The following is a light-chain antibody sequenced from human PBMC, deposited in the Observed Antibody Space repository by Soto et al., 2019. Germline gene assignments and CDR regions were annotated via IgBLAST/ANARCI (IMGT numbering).Light chain of an antibody. CDR3: QQRANWPPIT. Sequence: EIVLTQSPATLSLSPGETATLSCRASQSVSSYLAWYRQKRGQAPRLIIYDASNRATGIPARFSGSGSGTDFTLTISSLEPEDFAVYYCQQRANWPPITFGQGTRLEIK. V-gene: IGKV3-11*01. CDR2: DAS. J-gene: IGKJ5*01. CDR1: QSVSSY.